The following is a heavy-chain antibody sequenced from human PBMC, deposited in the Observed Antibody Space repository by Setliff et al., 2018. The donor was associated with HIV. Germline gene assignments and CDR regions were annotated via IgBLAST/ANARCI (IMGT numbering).Heavy chain of an antibody. J-gene: IGHJ3*02. CDR3: ARGPFWGFDI. V-gene: IGHV1-69*13. CDR2: IIPIFGRA. D-gene: IGHD3-16*01. Sequence: SVKVSCKASGGTFSSYAISWVRQAPGQGLEWMGGIIPIFGRANSAQKFQGRVTITADESTSTVYMELNSLRSEDTAVYYCARGPFWGFDIWGQGTTVTVSS. CDR1: GGTFSSYA.